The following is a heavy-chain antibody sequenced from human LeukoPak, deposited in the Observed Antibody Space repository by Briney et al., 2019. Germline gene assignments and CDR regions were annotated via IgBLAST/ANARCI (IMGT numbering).Heavy chain of an antibody. V-gene: IGHV4-34*01. J-gene: IGHJ4*02. D-gene: IGHD3-10*01. CDR2: INHSGST. Sequence: SETLSLTCAVYGGSFSGYYWSWIRQPPGKGLEWIGEINHSGSTNYNPSLKSRVTISVDTSKNQFSLKLSSVTAADTAVYYCARPGLYYYGSGIDYWGQGTLVTVSS. CDR3: ARPGLYYYGSGIDY. CDR1: GGSFSGYY.